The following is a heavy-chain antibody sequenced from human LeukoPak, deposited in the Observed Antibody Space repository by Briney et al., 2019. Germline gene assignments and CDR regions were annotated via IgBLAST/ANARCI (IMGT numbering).Heavy chain of an antibody. J-gene: IGHJ4*02. CDR3: ARGPTGTPGYFDY. D-gene: IGHD1-1*01. CDR1: GGSFSGYY. CDR2: INHSGST. Sequence: SETLSLTCAVYGGSFSGYYWSWIRQPPGKGLEWIGEINHSGSTNYNPSLKGRVTISVDTSKNQFSLKLSSVTAADTAVYYCARGPTGTPGYFDYWGQGTLVTVSS. V-gene: IGHV4-34*01.